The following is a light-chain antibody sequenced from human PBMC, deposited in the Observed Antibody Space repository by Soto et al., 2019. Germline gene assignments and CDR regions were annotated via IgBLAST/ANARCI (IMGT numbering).Light chain of an antibody. CDR2: EVS. CDR1: SSDVGGYNF. Sequence: QSVLTQPASVSGSPGQSITISCTGTSSDVGGYNFVSWYQQHPGKAPKLMIYEVSNRPSGVSNRFSGSKSGNTASLTISGLQAEDEADYYCSSYTIINTPYVFGTGTKVTVL. J-gene: IGLJ1*01. V-gene: IGLV2-14*01. CDR3: SSYTIINTPYV.